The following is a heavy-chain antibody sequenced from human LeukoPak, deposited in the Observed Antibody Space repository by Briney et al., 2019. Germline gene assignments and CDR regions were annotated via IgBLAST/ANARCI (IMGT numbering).Heavy chain of an antibody. D-gene: IGHD4-17*01. V-gene: IGHV4-34*01. CDR1: GGSFSGYY. Sequence: SETLSLTCAVYGGSFSGYYWSWIRQPPGKGLEWIGEINHSGSTNYNPSLESRVTISVDTSKNQFSLKLSSVTAADTAVYYCAGYGDYVSGFDPWGQGTLVTVSS. CDR3: AGYGDYVSGFDP. J-gene: IGHJ5*02. CDR2: INHSGST.